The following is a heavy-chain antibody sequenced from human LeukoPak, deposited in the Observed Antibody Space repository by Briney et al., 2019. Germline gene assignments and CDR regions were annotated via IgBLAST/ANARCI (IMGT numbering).Heavy chain of an antibody. CDR1: GYTFTSYG. V-gene: IGHV1-18*01. CDR3: ARDHSGDCTNGVCYSL. D-gene: IGHD2-8*01. Sequence: ASVKVSCKASGYTFTSYGISWVRQAPGQGLEWMEWISAYNGNTNYAQKLQGRVTMTTDTSTSTAYMELRSLRSDDTAVYYCARDHSGDCTNGVCYSLWGQGTLVTVSS. J-gene: IGHJ4*02. CDR2: ISAYNGNT.